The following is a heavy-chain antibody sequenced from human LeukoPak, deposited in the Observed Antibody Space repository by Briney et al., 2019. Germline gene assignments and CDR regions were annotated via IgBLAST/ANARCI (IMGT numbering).Heavy chain of an antibody. V-gene: IGHV5-51*01. J-gene: IGHJ4*02. CDR1: GYSFTSYW. D-gene: IGHD3-3*01. CDR3: ARLNDFWSGYLKYYFDY. CDR2: IYPRDSET. Sequence: GESLKISCKGSGYSFTSYWIAWVRQMPGKGLEWMGIIYPRDSETRCSPSFQGQVTISADKSISTAYLQWSSLKASDTAMYYCARLNDFWSGYLKYYFDYWGLGTLVTVSS.